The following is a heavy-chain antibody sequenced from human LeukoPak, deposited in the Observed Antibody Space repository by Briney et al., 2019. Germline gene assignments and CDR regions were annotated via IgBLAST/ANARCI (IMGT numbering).Heavy chain of an antibody. CDR3: ARVRLVDGSGSYSNSYYYYGMDV. D-gene: IGHD3-10*01. CDR2: IKQDGSEK. J-gene: IGHJ6*02. Sequence: GGSPRLSCAASGFTFSSYWMSWVRQAPGKGLEWVANIKQDGSEKYYVDSVKGRFTISRDNAKNSLYLQMNSLRAEDTAVYYCARVRLVDGSGSYSNSYYYYGMDVWGQGTTVTVSS. CDR1: GFTFSSYW. V-gene: IGHV3-7*01.